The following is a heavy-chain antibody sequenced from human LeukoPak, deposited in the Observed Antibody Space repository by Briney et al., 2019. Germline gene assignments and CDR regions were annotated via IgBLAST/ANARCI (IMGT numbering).Heavy chain of an antibody. CDR1: GFNFANHA. V-gene: IGHV3-23*01. J-gene: IGHJ4*02. CDR3: VREDTPATANY. Sequence: GGSLRLSCAASGFNFANHAMSWVRHTAGKGLEWVSAISGGGDKTYYADSVKGRFTISRDNSKDTLFLQMHSLRPGDTAVYYCVREDTPATANYWGQGTLVTISS. CDR2: ISGGGDKT. D-gene: IGHD2-15*01.